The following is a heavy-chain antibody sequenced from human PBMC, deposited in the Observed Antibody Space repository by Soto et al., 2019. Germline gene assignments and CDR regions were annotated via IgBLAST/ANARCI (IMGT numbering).Heavy chain of an antibody. CDR1: GYTFTSYD. CDR2: MNPNSGNT. Sequence: ASVKVSCKASGYTFTSYDINWVRQATGQGLEWMGWMNPNSGNTGYAQKFQGRVTMTRNTSISTAYMELSSLRSEDTAVYYCARGKGHLGYCSGGSCYRYFDYWGKGTLVTVSS. J-gene: IGHJ4*02. D-gene: IGHD2-15*01. CDR3: ARGKGHLGYCSGGSCYRYFDY. V-gene: IGHV1-8*01.